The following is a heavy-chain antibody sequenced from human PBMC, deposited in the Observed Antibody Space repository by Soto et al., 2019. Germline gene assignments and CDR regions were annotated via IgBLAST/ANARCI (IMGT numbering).Heavy chain of an antibody. J-gene: IGHJ5*02. CDR2: IIPIFGTA. CDR3: ARDRGYYGSGSYYWNWFDP. D-gene: IGHD3-10*01. Sequence: ASVKLSCKYSGGTYSSNAISWVRQTPGQGLEWMGGIIPIFGTANYAQKFQGRVTITADESTSTAYMELSSLRSEDTAVYYCARDRGYYGSGSYYWNWFDPWGQGTLVTVSS. CDR1: GGTYSSNA. V-gene: IGHV1-69*13.